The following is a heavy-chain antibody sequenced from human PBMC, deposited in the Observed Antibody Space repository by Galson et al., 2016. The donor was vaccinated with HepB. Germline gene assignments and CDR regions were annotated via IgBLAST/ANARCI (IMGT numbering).Heavy chain of an antibody. J-gene: IGHJ3*02. CDR2: TSYDGSKK. Sequence: SLRLSCAASGFTFRSFSMHWVRQAPGKGLEWVALTSYDGSKKYYADSVKGRFTISRDNSKNTLYLQMNSLRAEDTAVYYCASEPPVEYYFDTSGHHMGGVFEIWGQGTMVTVSS. CDR3: ASEPPVEYYFDTSGHHMGGVFEI. CDR1: GFTFRSFS. V-gene: IGHV3-30*04. D-gene: IGHD3-22*01.